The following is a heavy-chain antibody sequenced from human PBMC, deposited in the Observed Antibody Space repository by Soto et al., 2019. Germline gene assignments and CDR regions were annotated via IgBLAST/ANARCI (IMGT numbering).Heavy chain of an antibody. CDR2: ISVSRTYI. J-gene: IGHJ4*02. Sequence: DVQLVESGGGLVKPGGSLRLSCETSGFNFRSYTMHWVRQAPGKGLEWVSSISVSRTYIYYADAVKGRFTISRDNAKNSLFLQMNSLRAEDTAVYFCAREGSVDPSGHYIQAFCYWGQGTRLIVSS. D-gene: IGHD3-22*01. V-gene: IGHV3-21*02. CDR3: AREGSVDPSGHYIQAFCY. CDR1: GFNFRSYT.